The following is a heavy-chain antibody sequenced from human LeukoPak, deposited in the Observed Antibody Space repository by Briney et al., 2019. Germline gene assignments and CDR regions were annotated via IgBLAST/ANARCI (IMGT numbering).Heavy chain of an antibody. D-gene: IGHD2-15*01. J-gene: IGHJ6*04. V-gene: IGHV1-69*13. CDR1: GGTFSSYA. CDR3: ARARYCAVLAEGPYYYYYYGMDV. Sequence: EASVKVSCKASGGTFSSYAISWVRQAPGQGLEWMGGIIPIFGTANYAQKFQGRVTITADESTSTAYMELSSLRSEDTAVYYCARARYCAVLAEGPYYYYYYGMDVWGKGTTVTVSS. CDR2: IIPIFGTA.